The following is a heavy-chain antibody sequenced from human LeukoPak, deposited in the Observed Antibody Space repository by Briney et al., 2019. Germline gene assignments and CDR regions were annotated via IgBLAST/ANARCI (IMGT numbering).Heavy chain of an antibody. Sequence: VASVKVSCKASGYTFTGYYMHWVRQAPGQGLEWMGWINPNSGGTNYAQKFQGRVTMTRDTSISTAYMELSRLRSDDTAVYYCARDHNGDRAAAGPFDYWGQGTLVTVSS. CDR1: GYTFTGYY. D-gene: IGHD6-13*01. CDR2: INPNSGGT. CDR3: ARDHNGDRAAAGPFDY. V-gene: IGHV1-2*02. J-gene: IGHJ4*02.